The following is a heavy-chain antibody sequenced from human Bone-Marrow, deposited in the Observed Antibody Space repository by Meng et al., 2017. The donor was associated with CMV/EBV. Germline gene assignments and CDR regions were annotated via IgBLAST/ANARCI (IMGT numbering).Heavy chain of an antibody. J-gene: IGHJ6*02. CDR3: GGGVDIAYYYYGMDV. V-gene: IGHV3-30-3*01. CDR2: ISYDGSNK. Sequence: GGSLRLSCAASGFTFSSYAMHWVRQAPGKGLEWVAVISYDGSNKYYADSVKGRFTISRDNSKNTLYLQMNSLRAEDTAVYYCGGGVDIAYYYYGMDVWGQGTTVTVSS. CDR1: GFTFSSYA. D-gene: IGHD2-15*01.